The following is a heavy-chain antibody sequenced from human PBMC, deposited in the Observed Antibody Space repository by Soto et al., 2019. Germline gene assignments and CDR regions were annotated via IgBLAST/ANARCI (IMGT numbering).Heavy chain of an antibody. CDR2: INAHSGGT. Sequence: ASVKVSCKASGFSFTGYYIHWLRQAPGQGLEWMVWINAHSGGTEYAQKFQGRVTLTRDTSIATAYLTLTSLTSDDTALYYCAKDLTRQLAYWLDPWGQGTQVTV. V-gene: IGHV1-2*02. CDR1: GFSFTGYY. J-gene: IGHJ5*02. D-gene: IGHD6-6*01. CDR3: AKDLTRQLAYWLDP.